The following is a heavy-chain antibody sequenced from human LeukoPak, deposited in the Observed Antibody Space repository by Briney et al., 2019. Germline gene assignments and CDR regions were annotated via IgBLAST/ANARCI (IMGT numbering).Heavy chain of an antibody. CDR1: GFTFRTYE. V-gene: IGHV3-48*03. CDR3: ARAVGANGFDY. D-gene: IGHD1-26*01. Sequence: PGGSLRLSCAASGFTFRTYEMNWVRQAPGKGLEWVSYISSGGTSIYYADSVKGRFTISRDNAKSSLYLQMNSLRAGDTAVYYCARAVGANGFDYWGQGTLVTVSS. CDR2: ISSGGTSI. J-gene: IGHJ4*02.